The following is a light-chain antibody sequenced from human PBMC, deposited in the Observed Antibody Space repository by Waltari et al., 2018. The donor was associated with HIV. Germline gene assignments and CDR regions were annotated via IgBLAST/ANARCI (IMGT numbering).Light chain of an antibody. V-gene: IGLV10-54*04. CDR3: SSWDTRLNGWV. J-gene: IGLJ3*02. Sequence: QAGLTQPPSVSKALRQTATLTCTGDKNNVGFQGAAWLKHHQGRPTKLLSYRGNNRPPGVPDRFSASTSVNTASLNITGLQADDEADYFCSSWDTRLNGWVFGGGAHLTVL. CDR2: RGN. CDR1: KNNVGFQG.